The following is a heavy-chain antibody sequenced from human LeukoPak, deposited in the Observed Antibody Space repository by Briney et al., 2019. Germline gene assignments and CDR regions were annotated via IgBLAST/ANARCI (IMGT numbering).Heavy chain of an antibody. CDR2: IIPVLGIA. V-gene: IGHV1-69*02. CDR3: AIAPPYYYDSSGYLFDYYYMDV. CDR1: GGTFSSYT. J-gene: IGHJ6*03. Sequence: SVKVSCKASGGTFSSYTISWVRQAPGQGLEWMGRIIPVLGIANYAQKFQGRVTITTDESTSTAYMELSSLRSEDTAVYYCAIAPPYYYDSSGYLFDYYYMDVWGKGTTVTVSS. D-gene: IGHD3-22*01.